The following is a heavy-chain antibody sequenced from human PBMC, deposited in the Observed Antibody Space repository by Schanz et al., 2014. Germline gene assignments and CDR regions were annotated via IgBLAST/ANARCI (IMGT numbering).Heavy chain of an antibody. CDR3: ARLWGGWRIPDY. Sequence: QVQMQESGPGLVKPSETLSLTCSVSGDSISSTSYYWGWIRQPPGKGLEWIGSIYYSGSTYYNAPLKSRVPIPVDTSKNQSSRKLNSVTAADSAVYYCARLWGGWRIPDYWGQGTLVTVSS. V-gene: IGHV4-39*01. D-gene: IGHD6-19*01. CDR1: GDSISSTSYY. CDR2: IYYSGST. J-gene: IGHJ4*02.